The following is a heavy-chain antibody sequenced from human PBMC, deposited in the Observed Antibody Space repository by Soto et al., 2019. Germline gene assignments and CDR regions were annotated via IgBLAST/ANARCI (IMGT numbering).Heavy chain of an antibody. V-gene: IGHV1-2*04. CDR2: INPNSGGT. J-gene: IGHJ4*02. CDR3: AGLRQRLDKNFDF. CDR1: GYTFTGYY. D-gene: IGHD6-25*01. Sequence: GASVKVSCKASGYTFTGYYMHWVRQAPGQGLEWMGWINPNSGGTNYAQKFQGWVTMTRDTSISTAYMELSRLRSDDTAVYYRAGLRQRLDKNFDFWGQGKLVNVSS.